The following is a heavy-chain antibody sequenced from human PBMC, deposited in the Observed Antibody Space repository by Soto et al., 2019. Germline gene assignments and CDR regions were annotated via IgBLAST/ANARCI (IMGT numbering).Heavy chain of an antibody. CDR3: ASGKEGWTHSHFDH. CDR1: GFNFSDHY. Sequence: PGGSLRLSCVVSGFNFSDHYMTWIRQAPGKGLQWVSSIGGGGAPIYYTQSVKGRFTISRDNAKNSLYLEMSTLRADDTAVYYCASGKEGWTHSHFDHRGQGALVTVSS. CDR2: IGGGGAPI. V-gene: IGHV3-11*01. D-gene: IGHD2-15*01. J-gene: IGHJ4*02.